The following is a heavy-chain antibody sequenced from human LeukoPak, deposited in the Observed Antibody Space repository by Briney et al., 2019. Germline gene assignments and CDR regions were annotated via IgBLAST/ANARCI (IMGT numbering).Heavy chain of an antibody. J-gene: IGHJ4*02. CDR2: IKSKTDGGTT. Sequence: GTLSLTCAVSGGSISSSNWWSWVRQAPGKGLEWVGRIKSKTDGGTTDYAAPVKGRFTISRDDSKNTLYLQMNSLKTEDTAVYYCTTEVMAPPDYWGQGTLVTVSS. CDR1: GGSISSSNW. V-gene: IGHV3-15*01. D-gene: IGHD3-16*01. CDR3: TTEVMAPPDY.